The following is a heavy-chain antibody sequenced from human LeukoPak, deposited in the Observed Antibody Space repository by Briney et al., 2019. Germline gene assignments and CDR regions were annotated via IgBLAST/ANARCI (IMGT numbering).Heavy chain of an antibody. D-gene: IGHD5-24*01. V-gene: IGHV3-49*04. CDR2: IRSKAYGGTT. Sequence: PGRSLRLSCTASGFTFGDHAMSWVRQAPGKGLEWLGFIRSKAYGGTTEYAASAKGRFTISRDDSKSIAYLQMNSLTTEDTAVYYCSRGQRKQCICYGTDVWGQGTTVIVSS. J-gene: IGHJ6*02. CDR1: GFTFGDHA. CDR3: SRGQRKQCICYGTDV.